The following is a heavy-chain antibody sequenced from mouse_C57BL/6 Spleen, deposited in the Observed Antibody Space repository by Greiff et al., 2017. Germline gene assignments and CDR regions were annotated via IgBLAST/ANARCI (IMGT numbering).Heavy chain of an antibody. V-gene: IGHV6-3*01. J-gene: IGHJ4*01. CDR1: GFTFSNYW. Sequence: EVKLVESGGGLVQPGGSMKLSCVASGFTFSNYWMNWVCQSPETGLEWVAQIRLKSDNYATHYAESVKGSFTISRDDSKSSVYLQMNNLRAEDTGIYYCTIYDGSLDYWGQGTSVTVSS. CDR2: IRLKSDNYAT. CDR3: TIYDGSLDY. D-gene: IGHD2-3*01.